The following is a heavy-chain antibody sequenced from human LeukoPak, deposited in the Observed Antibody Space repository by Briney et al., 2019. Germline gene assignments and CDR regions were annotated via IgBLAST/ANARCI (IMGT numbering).Heavy chain of an antibody. V-gene: IGHV4-39*07. CDR2: IYYSGST. Sequence: PSETLSLTCTVSGGSISSSSYYWGWLRQPPGKGLEWIGSIYYSGSTYYNPSLKSRVTISVDTSKNQFSLKLSSVTAADTAVYYCARGGDIVVVPAAMDGGRRDAFDIWGQGTMVTVSS. D-gene: IGHD2-2*01. CDR1: GGSISSSSYY. J-gene: IGHJ3*02. CDR3: ARGGDIVVVPAAMDGGRRDAFDI.